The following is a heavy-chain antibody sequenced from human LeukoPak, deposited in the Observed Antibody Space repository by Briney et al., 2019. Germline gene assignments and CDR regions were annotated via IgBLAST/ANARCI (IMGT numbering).Heavy chain of an antibody. Sequence: GGSLRLSCAASGFTFSSYSMNWVRQAPGKGLEWISYISSSSSTIYYADSVKGRFTISRDNAKNSLYLQMNSLRAEDTAVYYCARDQDYDILTGYYNRGYFDYWGQGTLVTVSS. J-gene: IGHJ4*02. CDR1: GFTFSSYS. CDR3: ARDQDYDILTGYYNRGYFDY. D-gene: IGHD3-9*01. CDR2: ISSSSSTI. V-gene: IGHV3-48*04.